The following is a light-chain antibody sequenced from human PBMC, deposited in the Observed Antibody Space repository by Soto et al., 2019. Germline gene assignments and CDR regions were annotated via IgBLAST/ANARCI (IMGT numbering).Light chain of an antibody. J-gene: IGKJ1*01. CDR3: QQYGGSSWT. CDR2: LAS. CDR1: QAVNTR. Sequence: EIVLTQSPATLSSFPGDRVTLSCRASQAVNTRLAWYQHKPGQAPRLLIYLASNRAAGVPARFSGSGSGTDFTLTISRLEPEDFAVYYCQQYGGSSWTFGQGTNVDI. V-gene: IGKV3-20*01.